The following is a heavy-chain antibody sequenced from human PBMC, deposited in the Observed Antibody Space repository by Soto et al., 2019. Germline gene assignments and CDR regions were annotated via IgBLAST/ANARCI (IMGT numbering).Heavy chain of an antibody. J-gene: IGHJ6*02. CDR3: ARANSYDFWSGSYYYYYGMDV. CDR2: IYYSGST. Sequence: SETLSLTCTVSGGSVSSGSYYWSWIRQPPGKGLEWIGYIYYSGSTNYNPSLKSRVTISVDTSKNQFSLKLSSVTAADTAVYYCARANSYDFWSGSYYYYYGMDVWGQGTTVTVSS. D-gene: IGHD3-3*01. CDR1: GGSVSSGSYY. V-gene: IGHV4-61*01.